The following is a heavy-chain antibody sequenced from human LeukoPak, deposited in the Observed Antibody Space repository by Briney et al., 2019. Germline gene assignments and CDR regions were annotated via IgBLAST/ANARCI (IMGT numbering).Heavy chain of an antibody. D-gene: IGHD2-15*01. V-gene: IGHV4-34*01. CDR2: INHSGST. CDR1: GGSFSNYY. J-gene: IGHJ6*03. CDR3: ARDYRYCSGGSCYTRPSYYYYYMDV. Sequence: PSETLSLTCAVYGGSFSNYYWNWIRQPPGRGLEWIGEINHSGSTNYNPSLKSRVTISVDTSKNQFSLKPSSVTAADTAVYYCARDYRYCSGGSCYTRPSYYYYYMDVWGKGTTVTVSS.